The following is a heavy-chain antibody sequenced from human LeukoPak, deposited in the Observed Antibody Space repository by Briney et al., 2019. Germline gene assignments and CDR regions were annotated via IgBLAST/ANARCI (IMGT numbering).Heavy chain of an antibody. Sequence: PGGSLRLSCAASGFISSSYWMSWVRQAPGKGLEWVANVKQDGSERYYGDSVEGRFTISRDNAKNSLYLQVSSLRAEDTAIYYCARDVPLMGASKTRYFDYWGQGTLVTVSS. V-gene: IGHV3-7*01. CDR1: GFISSSYW. CDR2: VKQDGSER. J-gene: IGHJ4*02. CDR3: ARDVPLMGASKTRYFDY. D-gene: IGHD1-26*01.